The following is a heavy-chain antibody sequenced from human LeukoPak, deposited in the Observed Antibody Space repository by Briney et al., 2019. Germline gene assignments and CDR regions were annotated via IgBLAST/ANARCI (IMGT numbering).Heavy chain of an antibody. Sequence: SETLSLTCTVSGGSISNYYWSWIRQPPGKGLEWIGYIHYSGSTNNNPSLKSRVTISVDTSKNQFSLKLTSVTAADTAVYNCARMGEGWYFDLWGRGTLVTVSS. CDR3: ARMGEGWYFDL. J-gene: IGHJ2*01. V-gene: IGHV4-59*01. D-gene: IGHD3-16*01. CDR1: GGSISNYY. CDR2: IHYSGST.